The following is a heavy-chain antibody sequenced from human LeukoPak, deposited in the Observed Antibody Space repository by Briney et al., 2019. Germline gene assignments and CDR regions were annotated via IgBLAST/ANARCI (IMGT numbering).Heavy chain of an antibody. CDR2: LSGSGDGQ. CDR1: GFTFTNYG. V-gene: IGHV3-23*01. CDR3: AKDPYGDYVSWFDP. Sequence: GGSLRLSCSASGFTFTNYGMSWVRQAPGKGLEWVSGLSGSGDGQFYADSVEGRFTISRDNSKNTLYLQMNSLRAEDTAVYYCAKDPYGDYVSWFDPWGQGTLVTVSS. J-gene: IGHJ5*02. D-gene: IGHD4-17*01.